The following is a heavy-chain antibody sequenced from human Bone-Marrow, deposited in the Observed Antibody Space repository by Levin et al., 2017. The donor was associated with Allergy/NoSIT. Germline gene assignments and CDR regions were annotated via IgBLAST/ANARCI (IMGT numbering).Heavy chain of an antibody. CDR2: IYYSGST. CDR1: GGSISSGGYY. V-gene: IGHV4-31*03. D-gene: IGHD3-22*01. J-gene: IGHJ3*02. CDR3: ARDQLWGDYYDSSGYPTDAFDI. Sequence: SETLSLTCTVSGGSISSGGYYWSWIRQHPGKGLEWIGYIYYSGSTYYNPSLKSRVTISVDTSKNQFSLKLSSVTAADTAVYYCARDQLWGDYYDSSGYPTDAFDIWGQGTMVTVSS.